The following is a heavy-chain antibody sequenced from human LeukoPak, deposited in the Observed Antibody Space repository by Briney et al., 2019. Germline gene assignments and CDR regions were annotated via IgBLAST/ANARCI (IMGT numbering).Heavy chain of an antibody. Sequence: GGSLRLSCEASGFTFNTYAIYWVRQAPGKGLEVVSGICGSGGCTDYADSVKGRFTISRANSKNTVYLQMNSLTADDTAVYYCAKTTVGYSSGRYPGWPADCWGQGTLVTVSS. CDR1: GFTFNTYA. CDR2: ICGSGGCT. CDR3: AKTTVGYSSGRYPGWPADC. V-gene: IGHV3-23*01. D-gene: IGHD6-19*01. J-gene: IGHJ4*02.